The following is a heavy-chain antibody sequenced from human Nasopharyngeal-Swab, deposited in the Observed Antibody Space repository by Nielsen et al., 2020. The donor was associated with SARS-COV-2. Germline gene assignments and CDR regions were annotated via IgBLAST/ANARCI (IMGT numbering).Heavy chain of an antibody. CDR3: AKGADYGDYAVWFDP. J-gene: IGHJ5*02. Sequence: WIRQRPGKGLEWVAGMSGNGRQIYYADSVKGRFTISRDNSLQTLYLEMNRLRVDDTAIYHCAKGADYGDYAVWFDPWGQGTQVTVSS. CDR2: MSGNGRQI. D-gene: IGHD4-17*01. V-gene: IGHV3-23*01.